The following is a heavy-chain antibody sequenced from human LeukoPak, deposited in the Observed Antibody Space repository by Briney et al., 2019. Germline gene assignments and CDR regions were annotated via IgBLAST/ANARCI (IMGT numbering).Heavy chain of an antibody. Sequence: PSETLSLTCTVSGGSISSYYWSWIRQSPGKGLEWIGYIYYSGSTNYNPSLKSRVTISVDTSNHQFSLRLRSVTAADTAVYYCARMEYYGSGSYYFLDYWGQGILVTVSS. J-gene: IGHJ4*02. V-gene: IGHV4-59*08. CDR2: IYYSGST. CDR1: GGSISSYY. D-gene: IGHD3-10*01. CDR3: ARMEYYGSGSYYFLDY.